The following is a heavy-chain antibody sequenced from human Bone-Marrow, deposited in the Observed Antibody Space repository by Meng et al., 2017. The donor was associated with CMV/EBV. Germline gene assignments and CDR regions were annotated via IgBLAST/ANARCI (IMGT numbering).Heavy chain of an antibody. J-gene: IGHJ2*01. CDR2: ISAYYGDT. V-gene: IGHV1-18*01. CDR3: ARPVYWYFDL. Sequence: ASVKVSCKASGYTFTTYGLSWVRQVPGQGLEWMGWISAYYGDTHYAPSLQGRLTLTRDTSTSTAYMELRSLRSDDTAVYYCARPVYWYFDLWGRGTLVTVSS. CDR1: GYTFTTYG.